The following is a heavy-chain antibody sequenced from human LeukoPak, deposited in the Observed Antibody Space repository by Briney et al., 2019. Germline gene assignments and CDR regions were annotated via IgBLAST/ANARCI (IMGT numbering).Heavy chain of an antibody. V-gene: IGHV3-33*01. D-gene: IGHD4-23*01. CDR3: ARYVGGGNAGGFDY. J-gene: IGHJ4*02. Sequence: GGPLRLSCAASGFTFNSYDMHWISQAPGKGLEWVALLWYDGSNKYYPDSVKGRFTISRDNSKNTLYLQMNSLRTEDTAVYYCARYVGGGNAGGFDYWGQGTLVIVSS. CDR2: LWYDGSNK. CDR1: GFTFNSYD.